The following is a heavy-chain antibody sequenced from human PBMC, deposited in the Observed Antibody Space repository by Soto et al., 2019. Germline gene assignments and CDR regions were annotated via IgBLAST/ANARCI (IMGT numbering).Heavy chain of an antibody. CDR2: ISHDGRIE. CDR3: ARDGLPDDFRSGGYWFDP. D-gene: IGHD3-3*01. J-gene: IGHJ5*02. Sequence: QVHLVESGGGVVQPGRSLRLSCAASGFTFSSFALHWVRQAPGEGLEWVALISHDGRIENYADSVKGRFIISRDNSKNTVYMQMDSLRLEDTGVHYCARDGLPDDFRSGGYWFDPWGQGTQVTVSS. CDR1: GFTFSSFA. V-gene: IGHV3-30-3*01.